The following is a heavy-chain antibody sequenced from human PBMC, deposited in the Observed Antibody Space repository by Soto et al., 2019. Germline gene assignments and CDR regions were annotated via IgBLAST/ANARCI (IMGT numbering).Heavy chain of an antibody. CDR1: IRSISISRFY. D-gene: IGHD6-13*01. CDR2: ICYSGST. Sequence: SVTLSLSRTVTIRSISISRFYRVWISELPGKGLDWIVSICYSGSTYYNPSLKSRVTISVDTSKNQFSLKLSSVTAADTAVYYCARHASSWYSYYYYYYMDVWGKGTTFT. CDR3: ARHASSWYSYYYYYYMDV. J-gene: IGHJ6*03. V-gene: IGHV4-39*01.